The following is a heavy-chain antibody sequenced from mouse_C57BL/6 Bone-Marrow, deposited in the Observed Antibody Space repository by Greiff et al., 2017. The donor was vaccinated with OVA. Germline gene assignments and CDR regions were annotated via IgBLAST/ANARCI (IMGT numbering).Heavy chain of an antibody. Sequence: QVQLQQPGAELVKPGASVTMSCKASGYTFTSYWITWVKQRPGQGLAWIGDIYPGSGSTNYNEKFKSKATLTVDTSSSTAYMQLSSLTSEDSAVYYCARFTTVAARGDYWGQGTSVTVSS. CDR2: IYPGSGST. V-gene: IGHV1-55*01. D-gene: IGHD1-1*01. J-gene: IGHJ4*01. CDR3: ARFTTVAARGDY. CDR1: GYTFTSYW.